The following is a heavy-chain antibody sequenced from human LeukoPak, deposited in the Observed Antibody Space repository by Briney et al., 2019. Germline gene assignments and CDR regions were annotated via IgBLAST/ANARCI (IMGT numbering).Heavy chain of an antibody. V-gene: IGHV3-21*01. D-gene: IGHD5-12*01. J-gene: IGHJ6*03. CDR2: ISSSSSYI. CDR3: ARSGYDGETQYYYYYYMDV. Sequence: PGGSLRLSCAASGFTFSSYSMNWVRQAPGKGLEWVSSISSSSSYIYYADSVKGRFTISRDNAKNSLYLQMNSLRAEDTAVYYCARSGYDGETQYYYYYYMDVWGKGTTVTVSS. CDR1: GFTFSSYS.